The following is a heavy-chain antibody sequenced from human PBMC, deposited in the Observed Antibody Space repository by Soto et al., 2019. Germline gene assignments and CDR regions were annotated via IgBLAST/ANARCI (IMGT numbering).Heavy chain of an antibody. CDR1: GGSISSGGYS. J-gene: IGHJ5*02. CDR2: IYHSGST. D-gene: IGHD1-1*01. CDR3: ARDHNWNDRGWFDP. Sequence: QLQLQESGSGLVKPSQTLSLTCAVSGGSISSGGYSWSWIRQPPGKGLEWIGYIYHSGSTYYNPSLKSRVTISVDRSKNQFSLKLSSVTAADTAVYYCARDHNWNDRGWFDPWGQGTLVTVSS. V-gene: IGHV4-30-2*01.